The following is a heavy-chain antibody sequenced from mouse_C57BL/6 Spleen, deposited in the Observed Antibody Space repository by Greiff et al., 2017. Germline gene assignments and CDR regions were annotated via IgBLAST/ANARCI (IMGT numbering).Heavy chain of an antibody. CDR3: ARHDDYDERDYYAMDY. Sequence: EVKLMESGGDLVKPGGSLKLSCAASGFTFSSYGMSWVRQTPDKRLEWVATISSGGSYTYYPDSVTGRFPISRDNAKNTLYRQMSSLKSEDTAMYYCARHDDYDERDYYAMDYWGQGTSVTVSS. CDR2: ISSGGSYT. V-gene: IGHV5-6*01. D-gene: IGHD2-4*01. J-gene: IGHJ4*01. CDR1: GFTFSSYG.